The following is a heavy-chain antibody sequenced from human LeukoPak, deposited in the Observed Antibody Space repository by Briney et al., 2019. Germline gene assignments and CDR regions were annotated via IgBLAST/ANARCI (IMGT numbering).Heavy chain of an antibody. CDR2: MNPNNGNT. D-gene: IGHD1-14*01. CDR1: GFTFTRYD. V-gene: IGHV1-8*01. Sequence: ASVKVSCKASGFTFTRYDINWVRQASGQGLEWMGWMNPNNGNTGYAQKFQGRVTMTRDTYTSTAYMELRGLRPEDTAVYYCVRDVEGAGISVNFWFDPWGQGTLVTVSS. J-gene: IGHJ5*02. CDR3: VRDVEGAGISVNFWFDP.